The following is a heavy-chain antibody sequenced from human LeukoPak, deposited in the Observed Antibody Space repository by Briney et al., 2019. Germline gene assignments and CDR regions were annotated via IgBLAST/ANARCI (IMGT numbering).Heavy chain of an antibody. CDR2: ISAYNGNT. CDR1: GYTFTSYG. D-gene: IGHD3-16*01. V-gene: IGHV1-18*01. Sequence: ASVKVSFKASGYTFTSYGISWVRQAPGQGLEWMGWISAYNGNTNYAQKLQGRVTMTTDTSTSTAYMELRSLRSDDTAVYYCASGRIGGRHWDDFDYWGQGTLVTVSS. CDR3: ASGRIGGRHWDDFDY. J-gene: IGHJ4*02.